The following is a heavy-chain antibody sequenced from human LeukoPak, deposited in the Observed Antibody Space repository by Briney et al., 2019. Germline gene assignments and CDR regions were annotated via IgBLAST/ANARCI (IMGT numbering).Heavy chain of an antibody. CDR2: IYYSGST. V-gene: IGHV4-59*08. CDR3: ARSVVTAMGFDY. CDR1: GGSISSYY. Sequence: PSETLSLTCTVPGGSISSYYWSWIRQPPGKGLEWIGYIYYSGSTNYNPSLKSRVTISVDTSKNQFSLKLSSVTAADTAVYYCARSVVTAMGFDYWGQGTLVTVSS. D-gene: IGHD2-21*02. J-gene: IGHJ4*02.